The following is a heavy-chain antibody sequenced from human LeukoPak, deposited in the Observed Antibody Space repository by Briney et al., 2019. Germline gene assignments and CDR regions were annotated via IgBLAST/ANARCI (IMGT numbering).Heavy chain of an antibody. J-gene: IGHJ4*02. D-gene: IGHD5-12*01. CDR2: IYYSGST. CDR3: ARRNGQDIVATFRRRYYFDY. Sequence: SETLSLTCTVSGGSISSSSYYWGWIRQPPGKGLEWIGSIYYSGSTYYNPSLKSRVTISINTSKNQFSLKLSSVTAADTAVYYCARRNGQDIVATFRRRYYFDYWGQGTLVTVSS. CDR1: GGSISSSSYY. V-gene: IGHV4-39*07.